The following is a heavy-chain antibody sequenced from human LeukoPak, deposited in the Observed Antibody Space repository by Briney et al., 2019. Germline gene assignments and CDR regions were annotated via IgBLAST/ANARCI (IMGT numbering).Heavy chain of an antibody. CDR1: GYTFTSYA. CDR3: ARASQRRIAVAAHFGY. V-gene: IGHV1-3*01. J-gene: IGHJ4*02. D-gene: IGHD6-19*01. CDR2: INAGNGNT. Sequence: ASVKASCKASGYTFTSYAMHWVRQAPGQRLEWMGWINAGNGNTKYSQKFQGRVTITRDTSASTAYMELSSLRSEDTAVYYCARASQRRIAVAAHFGYWGQGTLVTVSS.